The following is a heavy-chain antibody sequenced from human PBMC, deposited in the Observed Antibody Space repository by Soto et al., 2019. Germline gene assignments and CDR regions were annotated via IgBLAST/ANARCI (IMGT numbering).Heavy chain of an antibody. Sequence: PSETLSLTCTVSGGSISSYYWIWIRQPPGKGLEWIGYIYYSGSTNYNPSLKSRVTISVDTSKNQFSLKLSSVTAADTAVYYCAVPTTYYDFWSGYWDTGIHGYYYGMDVWGQGTTVTVSS. CDR1: GGSISSYY. V-gene: IGHV4-59*01. D-gene: IGHD3-3*01. CDR2: IYYSGST. J-gene: IGHJ6*02. CDR3: AVPTTYYDFWSGYWDTGIHGYYYGMDV.